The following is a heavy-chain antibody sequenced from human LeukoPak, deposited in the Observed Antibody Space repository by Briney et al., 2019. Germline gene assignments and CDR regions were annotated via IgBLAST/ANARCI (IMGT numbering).Heavy chain of an antibody. V-gene: IGHV4-61*02. D-gene: IGHD4/OR15-4a*01. CDR3: ARRDPGAILPFDY. CDR2: IYTSGST. Sequence: SETLSLTCTVSGGSISSGSYYWTWIRQPAGKGLEWIGRIYTSGSTDYNPSLKSRVTTSVDTSKTQFSLKLSSVTAADTAVYYCARRDPGAILPFDYWGQGTLVTVSS. CDR1: GGSISSGSYY. J-gene: IGHJ4*02.